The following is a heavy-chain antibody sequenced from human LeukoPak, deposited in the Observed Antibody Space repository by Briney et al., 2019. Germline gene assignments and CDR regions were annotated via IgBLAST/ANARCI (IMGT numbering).Heavy chain of an antibody. CDR2: ISSSGSTI. D-gene: IGHD3-9*01. V-gene: IGHV3-48*04. J-gene: IGHJ4*02. CDR1: GFTFRTSG. Sequence: TGGSLRLSCAASGFTFRTSGMNWVRQAPGKGLEWVSYISSSGSTIYYADSVKGRFTISRDNAKNSLYLQMNSLRAEDTAVYYCARELTDYFDYWGQGTLVTVSS. CDR3: ARELTDYFDY.